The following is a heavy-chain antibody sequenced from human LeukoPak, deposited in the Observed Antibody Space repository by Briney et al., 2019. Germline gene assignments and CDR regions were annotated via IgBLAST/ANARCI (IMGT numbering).Heavy chain of an antibody. J-gene: IGHJ5*02. CDR1: GFTFSSYS. CDR2: ISSSSYI. Sequence: PGGSLRLSCAASGFTFSSYSMNWVRQAPGKGLEWVSSISSSSYIYYADSVKGRFTISRDNAKNSLYLQMNSLRAEDTAVYYCARGWTTYGWFDPWGQGTLVTVSS. V-gene: IGHV3-21*01. CDR3: ARGWTTYGWFDP. D-gene: IGHD3/OR15-3a*01.